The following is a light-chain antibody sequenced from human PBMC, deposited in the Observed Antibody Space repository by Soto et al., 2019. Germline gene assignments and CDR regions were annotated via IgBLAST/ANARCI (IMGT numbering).Light chain of an antibody. J-gene: IGKJ1*01. Sequence: DIQMTQSQSSLSASVGDRVTITCRASQSIASYLNWYQQKPGKAPNLLIYDASSLESGVPSRFSGSGSGTDFTLTISSLQPEDFATYYCQQSYSTPPTFGQGTKVDI. CDR1: QSIASY. CDR3: QQSYSTPPT. V-gene: IGKV1-39*01. CDR2: DAS.